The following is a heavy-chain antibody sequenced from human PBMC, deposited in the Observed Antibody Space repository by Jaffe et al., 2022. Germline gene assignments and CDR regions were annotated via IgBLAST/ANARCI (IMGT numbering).Heavy chain of an antibody. J-gene: IGHJ4*02. CDR2: ISWNSGSI. Sequence: EVQLVESGGGLVQPGRSLRLSCAASGFTFDDYAMHWVRQAPGKGLEWVSGISWNSGSIGYADSVKGRFTISRDNAKNSLYLQMNSLRAEDTALYYCAKDIMDDFWSIPGGFDYWGQGTLVTVSS. V-gene: IGHV3-9*01. CDR1: GFTFDDYA. D-gene: IGHD3-3*01. CDR3: AKDIMDDFWSIPGGFDY.